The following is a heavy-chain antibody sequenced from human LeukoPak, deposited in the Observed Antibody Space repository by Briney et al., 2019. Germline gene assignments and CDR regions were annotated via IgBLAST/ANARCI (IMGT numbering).Heavy chain of an antibody. CDR2: ISGNGGNT. V-gene: IGHV3-23*01. CDR1: GFSFSSYA. D-gene: IGHD6-19*01. CDR3: AKTDSSGWYYDAFDI. Sequence: GGSLRLSCAASGFSFSSYAMSWVRQAPGKGLEWVSKISGNGGNTYYGDSVKGRFTISRDNSKNTLYLEMNSLRAEDTAVYYCAKTDSSGWYYDAFDIWGQGTMVTVSS. J-gene: IGHJ3*02.